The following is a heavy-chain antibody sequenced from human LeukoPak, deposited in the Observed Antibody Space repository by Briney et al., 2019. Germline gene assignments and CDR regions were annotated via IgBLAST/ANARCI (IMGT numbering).Heavy chain of an antibody. CDR1: GGSISSYY. Sequence: PSETLSLTCTVSGGSISSYYWSWIRQPPGKGLEWIGEINHSGSTNYNPSLKSRVTISVDTSKNQFSLKLSSVTAADTAVYYCAGHKYGSGPWGQGTLVTVSS. V-gene: IGHV4-34*01. CDR2: INHSGST. CDR3: AGHKYGSGP. J-gene: IGHJ5*02. D-gene: IGHD3-10*01.